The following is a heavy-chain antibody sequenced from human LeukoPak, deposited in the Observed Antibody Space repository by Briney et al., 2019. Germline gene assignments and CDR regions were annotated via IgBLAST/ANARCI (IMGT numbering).Heavy chain of an antibody. D-gene: IGHD3-10*01. CDR1: GFTFSSYW. J-gene: IGHJ4*02. CDR3: ARGSSYGSGSYYSLHFDY. CDR2: IKQDGSEK. Sequence: GGSLRLSCAASGFTFSSYWMSWVRQAPGKGLEWVANIKQDGSEKYYVDSVKGRFTISRDNAKNSLYLQMNSLRAGDTAVYYCARGSSYGSGSYYSLHFDYWGQGTLVTVSS. V-gene: IGHV3-7*01.